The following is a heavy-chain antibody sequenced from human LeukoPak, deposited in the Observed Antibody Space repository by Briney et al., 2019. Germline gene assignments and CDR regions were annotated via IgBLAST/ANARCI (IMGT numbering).Heavy chain of an antibody. Sequence: GASVKVSCKASGYTFTSYGISWVRQAPGQGLEWMGWIDPNGGGTNYAQQFQGRVTMTRDTSICTAYMELSSLTSDDTAVYYCARPLSPYQFYFHTWGQGTLLTVSS. J-gene: IGHJ4*02. CDR2: IDPNGGGT. CDR1: GYTFTSYG. D-gene: IGHD3-16*02. V-gene: IGHV1-2*02. CDR3: ARPLSPYQFYFHT.